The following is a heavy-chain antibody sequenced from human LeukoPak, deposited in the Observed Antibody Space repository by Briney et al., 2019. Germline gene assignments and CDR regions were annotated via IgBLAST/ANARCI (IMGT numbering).Heavy chain of an antibody. D-gene: IGHD6-13*01. CDR3: ARFLYSSSWYWFDP. Sequence: SETLSLTCTVSGGSISSYYWSWIRQPAGKGLEWIGRIYTSGSTNYNPSLKSRVTTSVDTSKNQFSLKLSSVTAADTAVYYCARFLYSSSWYWFDPWGQGTLVTVSS. CDR1: GGSISSYY. V-gene: IGHV4-4*07. CDR2: IYTSGST. J-gene: IGHJ5*02.